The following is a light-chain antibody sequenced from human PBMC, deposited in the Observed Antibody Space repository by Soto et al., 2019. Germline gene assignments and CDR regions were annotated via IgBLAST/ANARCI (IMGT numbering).Light chain of an antibody. J-gene: IGKJ4*01. CDR3: QQSYRSPIT. CDR2: AAS. V-gene: IGKV1-8*01. Sequence: AIRMTQSPSSLSASTGDRVTITCRASQGISSYLAWYQQKPGKAPKLLIYAASTLQSGVPSRFSGSGSGTDFTLTISCLQSEDFATYYCQQSYRSPITFGGGTKVDIK. CDR1: QGISSY.